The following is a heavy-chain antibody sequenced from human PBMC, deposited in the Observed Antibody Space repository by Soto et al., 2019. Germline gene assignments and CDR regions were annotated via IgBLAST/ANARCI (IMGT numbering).Heavy chain of an antibody. Sequence: PSETLSLTCTVSGGSISNDRWSWVRQPAGKGLEWIGRIFASGRTNYNPSLQSRVTMSVDTSKNQFSLTMTSLAAADTAVYYCTICTFETTAPLHWGQG. V-gene: IGHV4-4*07. J-gene: IGHJ4*02. CDR1: GGSISNDR. CDR2: IFASGRT. D-gene: IGHD4-17*01. CDR3: TICTFETTAPLH.